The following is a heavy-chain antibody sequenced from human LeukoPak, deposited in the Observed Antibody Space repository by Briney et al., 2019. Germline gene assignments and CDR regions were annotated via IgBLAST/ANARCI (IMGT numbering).Heavy chain of an antibody. CDR1: GGTFSSYA. CDR2: IIPIFGTA. J-gene: IGHJ6*02. V-gene: IGHV1-69*13. Sequence: SVKVSCKASGGTFSSYAISWVRQAPGQGLEWMGGIIPIFGTANYAQKFLGRVTITADESTSTAYMELSSLRSEDTAVYYCASPNSSSWYTSSYDYGMDVWGQGTTVTVSS. D-gene: IGHD6-13*01. CDR3: ASPNSSSWYTSSYDYGMDV.